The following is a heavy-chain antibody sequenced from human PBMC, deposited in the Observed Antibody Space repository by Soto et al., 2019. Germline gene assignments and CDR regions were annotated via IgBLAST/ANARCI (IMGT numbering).Heavy chain of an antibody. J-gene: IGHJ3*02. CDR3: ARERWIVDSSGFNDAFDI. CDR1: GFTFSSYG. V-gene: IGHV3-33*01. D-gene: IGHD3-22*01. CDR2: IWYDGSNK. Sequence: QVQLVESGGGVVQPGRSLRLSCAASGFTFSSYGMHWGRQAPGKGLEWVAVIWYDGSNKYYADSVKGRFTISRDNSKNTLYLQMNSLRAEDTAVYYCARERWIVDSSGFNDAFDIWGQGTMVTVSS.